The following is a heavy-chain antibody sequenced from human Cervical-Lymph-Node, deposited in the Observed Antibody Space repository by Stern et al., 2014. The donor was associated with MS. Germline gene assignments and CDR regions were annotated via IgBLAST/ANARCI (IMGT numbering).Heavy chain of an antibody. CDR1: GFSFSDYY. CDR3: ARDTAPYYDFWSGRDAFNI. J-gene: IGHJ3*02. Sequence: QVQLVQSGGVLVKPGGSLRLSCAASGFSFSDYYITWIRQAPGKGLEWVSYISNDGGAKYYADSVKGRFTISRDTAKRSVYLQMTSLRVDDTAVYFCARDTAPYYDFWSGRDAFNIWGQGTLVTVSS. D-gene: IGHD3-3*01. V-gene: IGHV3-11*01. CDR2: ISNDGGAK.